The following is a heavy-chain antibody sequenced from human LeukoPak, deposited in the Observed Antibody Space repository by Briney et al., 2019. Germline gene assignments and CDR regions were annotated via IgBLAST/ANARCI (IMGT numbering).Heavy chain of an antibody. CDR3: TRETIVVVVVAGVDYMDV. Sequence: PSETLSLTCSVSGYSISSGHNWGWIRQAPGKGLEWIGSIYHSGKTYYNSSLKSRVTISIDTSKNEFSLKLSSVTAADTAVYYCTRETIVVVVVAGVDYMDVWGKGTTVTVSS. V-gene: IGHV4-38-2*02. D-gene: IGHD2-15*01. J-gene: IGHJ6*03. CDR1: GYSISSGHN. CDR2: IYHSGKT.